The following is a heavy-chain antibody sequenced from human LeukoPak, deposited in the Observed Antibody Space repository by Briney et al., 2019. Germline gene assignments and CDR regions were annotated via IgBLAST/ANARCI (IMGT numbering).Heavy chain of an antibody. CDR1: GGSISSYY. J-gene: IGHJ4*02. CDR3: ARRPGGYSYGYFDY. CDR2: IYYSGST. Sequence: SETLSLTCTVSGGSISSYYWSWIRQPPGKGLEWIGYIYYSGSTNYNPSLKSRVTISVDTSKNQFSLKLSSVTAADTAVYYCARRPGGYSYGYFDYWGQGTLVTVSS. D-gene: IGHD5-18*01. V-gene: IGHV4-59*08.